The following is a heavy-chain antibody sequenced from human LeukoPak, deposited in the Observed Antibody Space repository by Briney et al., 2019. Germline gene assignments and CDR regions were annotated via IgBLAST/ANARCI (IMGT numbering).Heavy chain of an antibody. CDR3: ARAIPDIVVVPAAIGAFDI. Sequence: ASVTVSCKASGGTFSSYVISWVRPAPRQGLECVGGIIPIFGTANYAQKFQGRVTITADESTSTAYMELSSLRSEDTAVYYCARAIPDIVVVPAAIGAFDIWGQGTMVTVSS. D-gene: IGHD2-2*01. J-gene: IGHJ3*02. V-gene: IGHV1-69*13. CDR2: IIPIFGTA. CDR1: GGTFSSYV.